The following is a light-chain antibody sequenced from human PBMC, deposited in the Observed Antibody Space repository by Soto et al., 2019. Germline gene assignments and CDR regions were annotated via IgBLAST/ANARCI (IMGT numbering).Light chain of an antibody. V-gene: IGKV1-39*01. CDR1: QSITY. CDR2: AAS. Sequence: DIQMTQSPSSLSASVGDRFTVTCRASQSITYSNWYQQKPGKAPKLLIYAASSLQSGVPSRFSGIGSGADFTLSISSLQPEDFATYYCQQSYSGPLIFGGGTKV. J-gene: IGKJ4*01. CDR3: QQSYSGPLI.